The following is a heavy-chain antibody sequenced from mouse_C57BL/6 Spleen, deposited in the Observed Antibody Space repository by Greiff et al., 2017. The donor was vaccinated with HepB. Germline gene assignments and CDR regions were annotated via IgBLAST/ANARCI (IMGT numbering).Heavy chain of an antibody. Sequence: QVQLQQPGAELVKPGASVKLSCKASGCTFTSYWMHWVKQRPGQGLEWIGMIHPNSGSTNYNEKFKSKATLTVDKSSSTAYMQLSSLTSEDSAVYYCARSPTIVTSYYAMDYWGQGTSVTVSS. V-gene: IGHV1-64*01. D-gene: IGHD2-5*01. CDR3: ARSPTIVTSYYAMDY. CDR2: IHPNSGST. CDR1: GCTFTSYW. J-gene: IGHJ4*01.